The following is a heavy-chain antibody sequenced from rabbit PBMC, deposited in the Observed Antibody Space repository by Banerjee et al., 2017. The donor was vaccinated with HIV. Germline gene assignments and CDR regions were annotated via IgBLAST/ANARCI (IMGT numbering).Heavy chain of an antibody. CDR2: IYTSSGVT. J-gene: IGHJ4*01. CDR3: ARAGGFENYFNL. CDR1: GFSFSSSYY. D-gene: IGHD1-1*01. Sequence: QEQLVESGGGLVQPEGSLTLTCTASGFSFSSSYYMCWVRQAPGKGLEWIGCIYTSSGVTWYASWVNGRFTISKTSSTTVTLQMTSLTVADTATYFCARAGGFENYFNLWGPGTLVTVS. V-gene: IGHV1S45*01.